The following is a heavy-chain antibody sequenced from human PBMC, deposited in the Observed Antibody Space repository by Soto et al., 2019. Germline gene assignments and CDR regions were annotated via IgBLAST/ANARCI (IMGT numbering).Heavy chain of an antibody. CDR2: ISSSSSYI. Sequence: GGSLRLSCAASGFTFSSYSMNWVGQAPGKGLEWVSSISSSSSYIYYADSVKGRFTISRDNAKNSLYLQMNSLRAEDTAVYYCARTHSSGWDANWFDPWGQGTLVTISS. CDR1: GFTFSSYS. V-gene: IGHV3-21*01. CDR3: ARTHSSGWDANWFDP. D-gene: IGHD6-19*01. J-gene: IGHJ5*02.